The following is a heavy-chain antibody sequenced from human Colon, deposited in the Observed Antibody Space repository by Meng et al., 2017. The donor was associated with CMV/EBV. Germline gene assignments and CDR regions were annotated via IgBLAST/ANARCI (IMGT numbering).Heavy chain of an antibody. CDR3: ARAPLSGYFYDF. CDR1: GFIISGSE. V-gene: IGHV3-21*01. Sequence: GESLKISCTASGFIISGSEMNWVRQAPGKGLEWISSISSGGSYIFYADSAKGRFTISRDDAKNSLYLQMNSLRVDDTAVYYCARAPLSGYFYDFWGQGTLVTVSS. D-gene: IGHD3-22*01. CDR2: ISSGGSYI. J-gene: IGHJ4*02.